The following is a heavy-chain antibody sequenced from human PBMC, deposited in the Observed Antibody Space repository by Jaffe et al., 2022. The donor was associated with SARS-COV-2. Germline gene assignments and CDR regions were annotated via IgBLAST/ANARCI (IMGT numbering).Heavy chain of an antibody. J-gene: IGHJ6*02. CDR1: GGSISSYY. Sequence: QVQLQESGPGLVKPSETLSLTCTVSGGSISSYYWSWIRQPPGKGLEWIGYIYYSGSTNYNPSLKSRVTISVDTSKNQFSLKLSSVTAADTAVYYCARTTIFGAEWTSNYYYYGMDVWGQGTTVTVSS. CDR2: IYYSGST. V-gene: IGHV4-59*01. D-gene: IGHD3-3*01. CDR3: ARTTIFGAEWTSNYYYYGMDV.